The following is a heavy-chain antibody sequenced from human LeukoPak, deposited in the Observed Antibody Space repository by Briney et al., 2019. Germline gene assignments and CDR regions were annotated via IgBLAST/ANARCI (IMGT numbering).Heavy chain of an antibody. CDR1: GYTFTGYY. D-gene: IGHD3-16*02. CDR2: INPNSGGT. J-gene: IGHJ4*02. CDR3: AVRGTGSYRDY. Sequence: ASVKVSCKASGYTFTGYYMHWVRQAPGQGLEWMGWINPNSGGTDYAQKFQGRVTMTRDTSVSTAYMELSRLTSDDTAVYHCAVRGTGSYRDYWGQGTLVTVSS. V-gene: IGHV1-2*02.